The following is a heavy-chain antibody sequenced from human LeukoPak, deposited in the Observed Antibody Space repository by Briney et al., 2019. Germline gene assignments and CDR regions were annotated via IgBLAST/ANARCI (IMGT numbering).Heavy chain of an antibody. CDR1: GVSLSSSSYY. CDR2: IYYSGST. Sequence: SETLSLTCTVSGVSLSSSSYYWGWIRQPLGKGLEWIGSIYYSGSTYYNPSLKSRVTISVDTSKNQFSLKLSSVTAADTAVYYCARIRKAARGLAFDIWGQGTMVTVSS. J-gene: IGHJ3*02. CDR3: ARIRKAARGLAFDI. V-gene: IGHV4-39*01. D-gene: IGHD2-15*01.